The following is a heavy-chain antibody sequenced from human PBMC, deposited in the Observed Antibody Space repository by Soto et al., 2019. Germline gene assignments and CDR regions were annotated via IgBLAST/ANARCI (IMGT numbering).Heavy chain of an antibody. J-gene: IGHJ4*02. Sequence: SETLSLTCAVSGGSISSSNWWSWVRQPPGKGLEWIGEIYHSGITYYNPSLKSRVTISVDTSKNQFSLKLSSVTAADTAVYYWGRSSNPTVTPFDYGARDNVDTVPS. CDR3: GRSSNPTVTPFDY. V-gene: IGHV4-4*02. D-gene: IGHD4-17*01. CDR1: GGSISSSNW. CDR2: IYHSGIT.